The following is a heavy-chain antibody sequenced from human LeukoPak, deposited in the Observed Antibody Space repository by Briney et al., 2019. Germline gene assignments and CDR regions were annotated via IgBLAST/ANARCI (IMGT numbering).Heavy chain of an antibody. CDR3: AKAPYYDTPAFDI. CDR2: ISYDGSNK. J-gene: IGHJ4*02. Sequence: PGRSLRLSCAASGFTFSSYGMHWVRQAPGKGLEWVAVISYDGSNKYYADSVKGRFTISRDNSKNTLYLQMNSLRAEDTAVYYCAKAPYYDTPAFDIWGQGTLVTVSS. D-gene: IGHD3-22*01. V-gene: IGHV3-30*18. CDR1: GFTFSSYG.